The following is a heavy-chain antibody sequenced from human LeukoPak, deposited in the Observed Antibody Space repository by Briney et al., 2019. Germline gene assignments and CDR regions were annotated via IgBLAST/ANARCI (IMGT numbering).Heavy chain of an antibody. D-gene: IGHD4-17*01. J-gene: IGHJ6*03. CDR2: MNPNSGNT. CDR1: GYTFTSYD. CDR3: ARVRATTATTDYYYYMDV. Sequence: ASVKVSCKASGYTFTSYDINWVRQATGQGLEWMGWMNPNSGNTGYAQKFQGRVTMTRNTSISTAYMELSSLRSEDTAVYYCARVRATTATTDYYYYMDVWGKGTTVTVSS. V-gene: IGHV1-8*01.